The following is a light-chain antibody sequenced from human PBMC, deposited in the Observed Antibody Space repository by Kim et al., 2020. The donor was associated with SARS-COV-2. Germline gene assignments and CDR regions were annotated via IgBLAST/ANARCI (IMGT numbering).Light chain of an antibody. J-gene: IGLJ2*01. CDR1: KLGDEY. CDR2: QDS. CDR3: QGWDSHVV. Sequence: SYELTQPPSVSVSPGQTASITCSGDKLGDEYACWYQQKPGQSPVLVIYQDSKRPSGIPERFSGPNSGNTATLTISGTQAMDEADYYCQGWDSHVVFGGG. V-gene: IGLV3-1*01.